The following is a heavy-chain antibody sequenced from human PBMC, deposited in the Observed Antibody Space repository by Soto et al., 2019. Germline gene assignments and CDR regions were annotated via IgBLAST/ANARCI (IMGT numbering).Heavy chain of an antibody. J-gene: IGHJ4*02. V-gene: IGHV2-5*01. CDR1: GFSLSTNGVG. CDR2: IYWNDDK. Sequence: SGPTLGNPTQTLTLTCTFSGFSLSTNGVGVGWIRQPPGKALEWLALIYWNDDKRYSPSLKSRLTITKDTSKNQVVLTLTNMDPVDTATYYCAHSRYTRSGFDYWGQGTLVTVSS. CDR3: AHSRYTRSGFDY. D-gene: IGHD6-6*01.